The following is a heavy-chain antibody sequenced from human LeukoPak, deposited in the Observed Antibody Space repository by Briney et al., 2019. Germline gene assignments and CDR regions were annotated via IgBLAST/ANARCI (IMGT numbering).Heavy chain of an antibody. D-gene: IGHD3-3*01. V-gene: IGHV3-23*01. CDR1: GFTFTNSA. CDR3: AKCVGRLEWKERYFDV. Sequence: PGGSLRLSCAASGFTFTNSAMNWVRQSPGKGLEWVSGVSASGMSTYYADSVKGRFTIFRDNSKNTVYLQMNSLRAEDTAVYSCAKCVGRLEWKERYFDVWGRGTLVTVSS. J-gene: IGHJ2*01. CDR2: VSASGMST.